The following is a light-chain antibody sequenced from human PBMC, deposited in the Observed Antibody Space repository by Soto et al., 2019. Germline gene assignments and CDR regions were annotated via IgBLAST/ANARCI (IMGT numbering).Light chain of an antibody. CDR2: GAS. J-gene: IGKJ1*01. CDR1: QSVSSN. Sequence: IVVTQSPATLSLSPGERATLSCRASQSVSSNLAWYQQKPGQAPRLLIYGASTRATGIPARFSGSGSGTEGTITISSLQSEDVAVYYGQQYNNWPQTFGQGTKVDIK. CDR3: QQYNNWPQT. V-gene: IGKV3-15*01.